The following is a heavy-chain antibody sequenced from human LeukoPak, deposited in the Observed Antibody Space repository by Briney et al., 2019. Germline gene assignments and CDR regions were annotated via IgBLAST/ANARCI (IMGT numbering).Heavy chain of an antibody. Sequence: GRSLRLSCAASGFTFSSYAMSWVRQAPGKGLEWVSAISGSGGSTYYADSVKGRFTISRDNSKNTLYLQMNSLRAEDTAVYYCANNFAAFSRAVNYEYYFDYWGQGTLVTVSS. CDR1: GFTFSSYA. V-gene: IGHV3-23*01. J-gene: IGHJ4*02. D-gene: IGHD3-3*02. CDR2: ISGSGGST. CDR3: ANNFAAFSRAVNYEYYFDY.